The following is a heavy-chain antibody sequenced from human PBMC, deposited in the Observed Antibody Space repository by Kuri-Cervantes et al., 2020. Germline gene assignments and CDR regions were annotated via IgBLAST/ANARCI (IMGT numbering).Heavy chain of an antibody. CDR2: ASWNSGSI. Sequence: SLKISCAASGFTFDDYAMHWVRQAPGKGLEWVAGASWNSGSIGYTDSVKGRFPISRDNANHSLHLQMSSLRAEDTAFYYCAKDLGAYGYHYGMDVWGQGTTVTVSS. CDR3: AKDLGAYGYHYGMDV. V-gene: IGHV3-9*01. D-gene: IGHD5-12*01. CDR1: GFTFDDYA. J-gene: IGHJ6*02.